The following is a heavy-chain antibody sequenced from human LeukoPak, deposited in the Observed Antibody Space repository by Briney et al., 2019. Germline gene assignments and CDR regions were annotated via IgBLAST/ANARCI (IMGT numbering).Heavy chain of an antibody. J-gene: IGHJ1*01. Sequence: PGGSLRLSCAASGFTVSSYYMSWVRQAPGKGLEWVSVIYRSGSTYYADSVKGRFTISRDNSNNTLYLQMNSLRAEDTAVYYCAGSLGFCSSSNCQEYLQHWGQGTPVTVSS. D-gene: IGHD2-2*01. V-gene: IGHV3-53*01. CDR3: AGSLGFCSSSNCQEYLQH. CDR1: GFTVSSYY. CDR2: IYRSGST.